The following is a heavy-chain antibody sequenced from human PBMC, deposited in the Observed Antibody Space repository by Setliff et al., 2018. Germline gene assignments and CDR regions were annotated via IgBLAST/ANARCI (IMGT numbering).Heavy chain of an antibody. D-gene: IGHD3-10*01. V-gene: IGHV1-18*04. CDR3: ARVESMVRGKNILRHFDY. J-gene: IGHJ4*02. Sequence: GASVKVSCKASGYMFKRYGINWMRQAPGQGFEWMGWISPYNDNTKSAQKFQDRITMTTDTSTSTAYMELGSLTTDDTAVYYCARVESMVRGKNILRHFDYWGQGIQVTVSS. CDR1: GYMFKRYG. CDR2: ISPYNDNT.